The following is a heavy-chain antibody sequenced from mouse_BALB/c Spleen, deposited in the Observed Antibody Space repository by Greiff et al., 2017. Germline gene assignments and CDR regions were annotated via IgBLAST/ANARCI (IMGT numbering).Heavy chain of an antibody. V-gene: IGHV1-80*01. CDR1: GYAFSSYW. CDR2: IYPGDGDT. CDR3: ARLNGYDRDYFDY. D-gene: IGHD2-2*01. J-gene: IGHJ2*01. Sequence: VQLVESGAELVRPGSSVKISCKASGYAFSSYWMNWVKQRPGQGLEWIGQIYPGDGDTNYNGKFKGKATLTADKSSSTAYMQLSSLTSEDSAVYFCARLNGYDRDYFDYWGQGTTLTVSS.